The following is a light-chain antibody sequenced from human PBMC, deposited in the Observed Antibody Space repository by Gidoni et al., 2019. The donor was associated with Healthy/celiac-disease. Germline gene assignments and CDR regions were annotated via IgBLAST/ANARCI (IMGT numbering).Light chain of an antibody. V-gene: IGKV3-11*01. Sequence: EIVLTQSPATLSLSPGERATLSCRASQSVSSYLAWYQQKPGQAPRLLLYDASNRATGIPARFRGSGSGTDFTLTISILGPEDFAVYYCHQRSNWPPLTFGGGTKVEIK. CDR2: DAS. CDR1: QSVSSY. CDR3: HQRSNWPPLT. J-gene: IGKJ4*01.